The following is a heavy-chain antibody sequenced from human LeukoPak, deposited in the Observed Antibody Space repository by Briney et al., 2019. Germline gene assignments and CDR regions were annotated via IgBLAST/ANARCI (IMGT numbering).Heavy chain of an antibody. J-gene: IGHJ4*02. CDR1: GFTLSSYW. V-gene: IGHV3-7*01. Sequence: GGSLRLSCAASGFTLSSYWMSWIRQAPGKGLEGVANIKQDASEKCFVNALKGRFTIYREKPQKSLYLQLNSLRAEDTAVYYCARDVGIAVAGKVDYWGQGTLVTVSS. D-gene: IGHD6-19*01. CDR3: ARDVGIAVAGKVDY. CDR2: IKQDASEK.